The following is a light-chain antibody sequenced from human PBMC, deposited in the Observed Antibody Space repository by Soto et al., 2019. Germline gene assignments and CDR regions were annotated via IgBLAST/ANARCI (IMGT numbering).Light chain of an antibody. CDR1: SSDVGNYHY. CDR2: DVS. CDR3: CSYAGSYTWV. Sequence: QSALTQPRSVSGSPGQSVTISCTGTSSDVGNYHYVFWYQQYPGKAPKLMIYDVSQRPSGVPDRFSGSKSGNTASLTISGLQAEDEADYYCCSYAGSYTWVFGGGTKLTVL. V-gene: IGLV2-11*01. J-gene: IGLJ3*02.